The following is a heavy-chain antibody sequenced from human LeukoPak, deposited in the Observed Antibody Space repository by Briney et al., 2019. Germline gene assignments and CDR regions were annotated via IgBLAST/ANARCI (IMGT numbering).Heavy chain of an antibody. CDR2: MNPNSGNT. J-gene: IGHJ5*02. Sequence: ASVKVSCKASGYTFTSYDINWVRQATGQGLEWMGWMNPNSGNTGYAQKFQGRVTMTRNTSISTAYMELSSLRSEDTAVYYCARGRVEGAAAAGYDWFDPWGQGTLVTVSS. CDR1: GYTFTSYD. CDR3: ARGRVEGAAAAGYDWFDP. V-gene: IGHV1-8*01. D-gene: IGHD6-13*01.